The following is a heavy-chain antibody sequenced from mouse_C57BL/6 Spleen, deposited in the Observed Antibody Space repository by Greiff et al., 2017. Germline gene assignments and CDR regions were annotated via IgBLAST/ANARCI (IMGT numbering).Heavy chain of an antibody. CDR3: GRRRLYYGGWYFDV. CDR1: GYTFTSYW. CDR2: IYPGSGST. Sequence: VQLVEPGAGLVKPGASVKMSCKASGYTFTSYWMTWVKQRPGQGLEWIGDIYPGSGSTNYDEKFKSKATLTVDTSSSTAYMQLSSLTSEDSAVYYCGRRRLYYGGWYFDVWGTGTTVTVSS. J-gene: IGHJ1*03. V-gene: IGHV1-55*01. D-gene: IGHD1-1*01.